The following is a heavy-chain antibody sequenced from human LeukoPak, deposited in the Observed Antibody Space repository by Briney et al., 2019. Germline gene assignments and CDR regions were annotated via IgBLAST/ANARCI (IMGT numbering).Heavy chain of an antibody. V-gene: IGHV3-7*01. CDR2: INQDASET. J-gene: IGHJ4*02. CDR1: GFTFSSYW. D-gene: IGHD2-21*02. CDR3: ARHRVTHFDY. Sequence: GSLRLSCAASGFTFSSYWMSWVRQAPGKGLEWVAKINQDASETYYVGSVKGRFSISRDNAKNSLSLQMNSLRAEDTAVYYCARHRVTHFDYWGQGTLVTVSS.